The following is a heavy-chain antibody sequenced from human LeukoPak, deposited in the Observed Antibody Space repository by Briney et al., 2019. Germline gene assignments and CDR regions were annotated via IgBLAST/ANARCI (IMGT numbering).Heavy chain of an antibody. CDR2: IIPIFGTA. CDR1: GGTLSSYA. V-gene: IGHV1-69*06. D-gene: IGHD3-10*01. J-gene: IGHJ4*02. CDR3: AREDQASSGFDY. Sequence: ASVKVSCKASGGTLSSYAISWVRQAPGQGLEWMGGIIPIFGTANYAQKFQGRVTITADKSTSTAYMELSSLRSEDTAVYYCAREDQASSGFDYWGQGTLVTVSS.